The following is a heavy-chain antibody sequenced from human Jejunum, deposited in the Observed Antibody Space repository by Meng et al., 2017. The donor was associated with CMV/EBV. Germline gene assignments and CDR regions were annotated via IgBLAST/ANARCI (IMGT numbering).Heavy chain of an antibody. Sequence: CAAYGFTSSSYWMSWFRQAPGKGLEWVANIKQDGSERYYVDSVKGRFTISRDNAKNSVFLQMNSLRAEDTAVYYCAGGDGWHFDSWGQGTLVTVSS. CDR3: AGGDGWHFDS. V-gene: IGHV3-7*01. CDR2: IKQDGSER. D-gene: IGHD2-21*02. J-gene: IGHJ4*02. CDR1: GFTSSSYW.